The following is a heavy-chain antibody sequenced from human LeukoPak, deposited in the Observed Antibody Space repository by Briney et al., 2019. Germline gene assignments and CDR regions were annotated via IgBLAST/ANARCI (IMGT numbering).Heavy chain of an antibody. Sequence: SETLSLTCTVSGYSISSGFYWGWIRQPPGKGLEWIGNVYHGGSSYYNPSLKSRVTISVDTSKNQFSLKLSSVTAADTAVYYCARGRLHRPNPNMKGYYYMDVWGKGTTVTVSS. J-gene: IGHJ6*03. D-gene: IGHD2/OR15-2a*01. CDR2: VYHGGSS. V-gene: IGHV4-38-2*02. CDR3: ARGRLHRPNPNMKGYYYMDV. CDR1: GYSISSGFY.